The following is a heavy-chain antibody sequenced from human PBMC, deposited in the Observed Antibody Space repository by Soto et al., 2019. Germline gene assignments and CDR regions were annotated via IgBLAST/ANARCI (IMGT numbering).Heavy chain of an antibody. D-gene: IGHD3-22*01. CDR1: GGSISSYY. CDR2: IYYSGSA. CDR3: ARGSYDASSASEKCFDY. J-gene: IGHJ4*02. V-gene: IGHV4-59*01. Sequence: QVQLQESGPGLVKPSETLSLTCTVSGGSISSYYWSWIRQPPGKGLEWIGYIYYSGSASYNPSFKSRVTISVDTSKNQFSLNLNSVTAADTAVYYCARGSYDASSASEKCFDYWGQGTLVTVSS.